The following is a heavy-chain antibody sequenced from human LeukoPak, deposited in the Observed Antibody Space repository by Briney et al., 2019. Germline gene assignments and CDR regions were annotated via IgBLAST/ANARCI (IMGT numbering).Heavy chain of an antibody. CDR1: GGSFSGYY. CDR3: ARGRPRAPIMVYASPLFDY. V-gene: IGHV4-34*01. CDR2: INHSGST. J-gene: IGHJ4*02. Sequence: PSETLSLTCAVYGGSFSGYYWSWIRQPTGKGLEWIGEINHSGSTNYNPSLKSRVTISVDTSKNQFSLKLSSVTAAATAVYYCARGRPRAPIMVYASPLFDYWGQRTLVTVSS. D-gene: IGHD2-8*01.